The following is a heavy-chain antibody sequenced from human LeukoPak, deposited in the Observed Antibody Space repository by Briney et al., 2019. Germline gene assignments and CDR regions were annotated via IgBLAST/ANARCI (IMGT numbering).Heavy chain of an antibody. CDR3: ARAPRYYDILTGYYQAYYFDY. CDR1: GGSFSGYY. D-gene: IGHD3-9*01. V-gene: IGHV4-34*01. CDR2: INHSGST. J-gene: IGHJ4*02. Sequence: PSETLSLTCAVYGGSFSGYYWSWIRQPPGKGLEWIGEINHSGSTNYNPSLKSRVTISVDTSKNQFSLKLSSVTAADTAVYYCARAPRYYDILTGYYQAYYFDYWGQGTLVTVSS.